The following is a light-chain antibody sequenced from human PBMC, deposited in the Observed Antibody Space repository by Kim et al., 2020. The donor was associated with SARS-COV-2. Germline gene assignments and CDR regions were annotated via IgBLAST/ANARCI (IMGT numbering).Light chain of an antibody. J-gene: IGKJ4*01. Sequence: EIVMTQSPATLSVSPGERATLSCRASQSVSSNLAWYQQKPGQAPRLLIYGASTRATGIPARFSGSGSGTEFTLTISRLQSEDFAVYYCQQYNNWPPLTFGGGTKMDIK. V-gene: IGKV3-15*01. CDR3: QQYNNWPPLT. CDR1: QSVSSN. CDR2: GAS.